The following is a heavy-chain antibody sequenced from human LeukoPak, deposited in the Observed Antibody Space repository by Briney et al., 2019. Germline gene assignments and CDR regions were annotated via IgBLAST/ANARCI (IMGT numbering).Heavy chain of an antibody. J-gene: IGHJ4*02. CDR1: GGSISSYY. CDR2: IYYSGST. D-gene: IGHD1-26*01. V-gene: IGHV4-59*01. Sequence: SETLSLTCTVSGGSISSYYWSWIRQPPGKGLEWIGYIYYSGSTNYNPSLKSRVTISVDTSKNRFSLKLSSVTAADTAVYYCASQMYSGSYSDYWGQGTLVTVSS. CDR3: ASQMYSGSYSDY.